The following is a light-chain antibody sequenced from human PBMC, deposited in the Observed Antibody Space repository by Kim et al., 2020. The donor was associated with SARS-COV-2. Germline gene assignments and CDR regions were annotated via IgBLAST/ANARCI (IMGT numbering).Light chain of an antibody. CDR3: QQYNNLYT. CDR2: GAS. CDR1: QSVSSN. V-gene: IGKV3-15*01. Sequence: LSVSPGERATLSCRASQSVSSNLAWYQQKPGQAPRLLIYGASTRATGIPARFSGSGSGTEFTLTISSLQSEDFAVYYCQQYNNLYTFGQGTNWRS. J-gene: IGKJ2*01.